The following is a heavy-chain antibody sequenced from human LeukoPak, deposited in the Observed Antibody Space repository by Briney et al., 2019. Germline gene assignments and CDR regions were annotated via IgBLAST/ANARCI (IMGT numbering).Heavy chain of an antibody. CDR1: GFTFSSYG. Sequence: PGGSLRLSCAASGFTFSSYGMSWVRQAPGKGLEWVSAISGSGGSTYYADSVKGRFTISRDNSKNTLYLQMNSLRAEDTAVYFCARAVRGYYFDYWGQGTLVTVSS. CDR2: ISGSGGST. J-gene: IGHJ4*02. D-gene: IGHD3-22*01. CDR3: ARAVRGYYFDY. V-gene: IGHV3-23*01.